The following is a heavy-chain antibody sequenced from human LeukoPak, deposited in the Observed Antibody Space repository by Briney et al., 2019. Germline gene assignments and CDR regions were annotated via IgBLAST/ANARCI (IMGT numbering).Heavy chain of an antibody. V-gene: IGHV3-23*01. J-gene: IGHJ4*02. Sequence: GGSLRLSCAASAFTFHSHAMSWVRQTPGKGLEWVSGISATGDATLYADSVRGRFTIARDNSKNTLYLHMDSLRADDTAVYFCVYYDSSGYDYGRLRYWGQGTPVSVSS. CDR2: ISATGDAT. CDR3: VYYDSSGYDYGRLRY. CDR1: AFTFHSHA. D-gene: IGHD3-22*01.